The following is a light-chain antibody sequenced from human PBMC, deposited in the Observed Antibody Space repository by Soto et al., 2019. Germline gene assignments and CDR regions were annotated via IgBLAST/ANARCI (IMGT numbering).Light chain of an antibody. CDR3: QQHSNSPWT. CDR1: QTISTNY. CDR2: AVS. Sequence: EIVLTQSPGTLPLPPGESAALSRRASQTISTNYLVGYRQKPGQAPRLLIYAVSSRAAGIPDRFSGSGSGTDFALTIARLEPEDSAVYYCQQHSNSPWTFGQGTRVEI. J-gene: IGKJ1*01. V-gene: IGKV3-20*01.